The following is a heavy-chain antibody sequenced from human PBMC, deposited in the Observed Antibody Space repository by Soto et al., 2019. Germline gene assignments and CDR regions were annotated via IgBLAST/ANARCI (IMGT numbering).Heavy chain of an antibody. J-gene: IGHJ4*02. CDR3: ARDRGGGLDYEGIFDY. CDR2: IYYSGST. V-gene: IGHV4-31*03. Sequence: SETLSLTCTVSGGSISSGGYYWSWIRQHPGKGLEWIGYIYYSGSTYYNPSLESRVTISVDTSKNQFSLKLSSVTAADTAVYYCARDRGGGLDYEGIFDYWGQGTLVTVSS. D-gene: IGHD4-17*01. CDR1: GGSISSGGYY.